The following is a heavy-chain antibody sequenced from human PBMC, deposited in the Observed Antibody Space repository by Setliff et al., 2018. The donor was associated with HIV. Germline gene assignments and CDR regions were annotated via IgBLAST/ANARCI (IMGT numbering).Heavy chain of an antibody. D-gene: IGHD2-15*01. J-gene: IGHJ4*02. CDR2: ISYDSRFI. Sequence: GGSLRLSCAASGFTFSNYNMNWVRQAPGKGLEWVSSISYDSRFIYHADSMKGRFTISRDNAKKLVYLQMNSLRAEDTAVYFCARDLANSPLDSWGQGTLVTVSS. CDR3: ARDLANSPLDS. CDR1: GFTFSNYN. V-gene: IGHV3-21*01.